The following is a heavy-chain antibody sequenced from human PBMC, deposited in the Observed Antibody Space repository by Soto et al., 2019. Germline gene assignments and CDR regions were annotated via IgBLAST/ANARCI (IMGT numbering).Heavy chain of an antibody. J-gene: IGHJ3*02. Sequence: SETLSLTCTVSSGSISSYYWSWIRQPPGKGLEFIGYIFYSGSTNYNPSLKSRVTISVDTSKNQFSLNLISVTAADTAVYYCARSIWSGYLNAFDIWGQGTMVTVSS. CDR3: ARSIWSGYLNAFDI. V-gene: IGHV4-59*08. CDR1: SGSISSYY. D-gene: IGHD3-3*01. CDR2: IFYSGST.